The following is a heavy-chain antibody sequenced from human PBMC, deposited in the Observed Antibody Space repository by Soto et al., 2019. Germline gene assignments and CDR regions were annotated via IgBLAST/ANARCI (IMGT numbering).Heavy chain of an antibody. V-gene: IGHV4-39*07. CDR3: ARLGGYCTITSCYGYYGMDV. CDR2: IYYSGST. Sequence: SETLSLTCTVSGGSISSYYWGWIRQPPGKGLEWIGSIYYSGSTYYNPSLKSRVTISVDTSKNQFSLKLSSVTAADTAVFYCARLGGYCTITSCYGYYGMDVWGQGTTVTVS. D-gene: IGHD2-2*01. J-gene: IGHJ6*02. CDR1: GGSISSYY.